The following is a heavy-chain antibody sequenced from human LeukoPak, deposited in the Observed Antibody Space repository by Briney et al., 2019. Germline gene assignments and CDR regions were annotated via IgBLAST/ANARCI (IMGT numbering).Heavy chain of an antibody. CDR3: AREHYDFWSGYPCRFYYYYMDV. J-gene: IGHJ6*03. CDR2: INHSGST. D-gene: IGHD3-3*01. Sequence: KSSETLSLTCAVYGGSFSGYYWSWIRQPPGKGLEWIGEINHSGSTNYNPSLKSRVTISVDTSKNQFSLKLSSVTAADTAVYYCAREHYDFWSGYPCRFYYYYMDVWGKGTTVTVSS. CDR1: GGSFSGYY. V-gene: IGHV4-34*01.